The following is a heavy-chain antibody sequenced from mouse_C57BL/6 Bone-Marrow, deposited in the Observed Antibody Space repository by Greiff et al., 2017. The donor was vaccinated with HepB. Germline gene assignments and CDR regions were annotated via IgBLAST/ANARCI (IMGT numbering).Heavy chain of an antibody. J-gene: IGHJ3*01. CDR3: ARPYDYDVWFAY. CDR2: ISSGSSTI. Sequence: DVHLVESGGGLVKPGGSLKLSCAASGFTFSDYGMHWVRQAPVKGLEWVAYISSGSSTIYYADTVKGRFTISRDNAKNTLFLQMTSLRSEDTAMYYCARPYDYDVWFAYWGQGTLVTVSA. CDR1: GFTFSDYG. D-gene: IGHD2-4*01. V-gene: IGHV5-17*01.